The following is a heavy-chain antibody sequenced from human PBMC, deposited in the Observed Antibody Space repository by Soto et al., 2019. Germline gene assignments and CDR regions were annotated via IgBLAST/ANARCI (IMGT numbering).Heavy chain of an antibody. CDR3: AREVVVVVAATVRRSFDP. Sequence: SETLSLTCTVSGGSISSGGYYWSWIRQHPGKGLEWIGYIYYSGSTYYNPSLKSRVTISVDTSKNQFSLKLSSVTAADTAVYYCAREVVVVVAATVRRSFDPWGQGTLVPSPQ. D-gene: IGHD2-15*01. CDR2: IYYSGST. CDR1: GGSISSGGYY. V-gene: IGHV4-31*03. J-gene: IGHJ5*02.